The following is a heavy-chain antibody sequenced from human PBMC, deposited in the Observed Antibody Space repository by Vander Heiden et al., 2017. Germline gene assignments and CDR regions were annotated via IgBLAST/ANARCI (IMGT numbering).Heavy chain of an antibody. CDR3: ARVVITSYYFDY. CDR1: GGNFSSYA. J-gene: IGHJ4*02. Sequence: QVQLVQSGAEVKKPGPWVKVSCKASGGNFSSYAISWVRQAPGQGLEWMGGIIPIFGTANYAQKFQGRVTITADESTSTAYMELSSLRSEDTAVYYCARVVITSYYFDYWGQGTLVTVSS. V-gene: IGHV1-69*01. D-gene: IGHD3-22*01. CDR2: IIPIFGTA.